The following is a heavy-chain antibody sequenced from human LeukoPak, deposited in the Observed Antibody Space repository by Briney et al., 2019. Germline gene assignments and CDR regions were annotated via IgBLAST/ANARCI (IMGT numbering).Heavy chain of an antibody. CDR2: INHSGST. CDR1: GGSFSGYY. Sequence: SETLSLTCAVYGGSFSGYYRSWIRQPPGKGLEWIGEINHSGSTNYNPSLKSRVTISVDTSKNQFSLKLSSVTAADTAVYYCARRGGSSSSSYFDYWGQGTLVTVSS. D-gene: IGHD6-6*01. CDR3: ARRGGSSSSSYFDY. V-gene: IGHV4-34*01. J-gene: IGHJ4*02.